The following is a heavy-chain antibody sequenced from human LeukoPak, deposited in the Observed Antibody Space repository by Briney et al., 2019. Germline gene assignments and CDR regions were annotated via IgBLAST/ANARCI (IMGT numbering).Heavy chain of an antibody. J-gene: IGHJ6*02. D-gene: IGHD4-17*01. CDR3: ARGHGDYANNYYYFRGMDV. V-gene: IGHV1-69*13. CDR2: IIPTFGTA. Sequence: GASVKVSCKASGGTFSSYAISWVRQAPGQGLEWMGGIIPTFGTANYAQKFQGRVTITADESTSTAYMELSSLRSEDTAVYYCARGHGDYANNYYYFRGMDVWGQGTTVTVSS. CDR1: GGTFSSYA.